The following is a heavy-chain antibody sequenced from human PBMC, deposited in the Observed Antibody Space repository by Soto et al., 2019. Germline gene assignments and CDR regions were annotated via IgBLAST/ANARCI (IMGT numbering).Heavy chain of an antibody. CDR2: IIPIFGTA. CDR3: ASLRESSGYYFPPLYYFDY. J-gene: IGHJ4*02. Sequence: GASVKVSCKASGGAFSSYAISWVRQAPGQGLEWMGGIIPIFGTANYAQKFQGRVTITADESTSTAYMELSSLRSEDTAVYYCASLRESSGYYFPPLYYFDYWGQGTLVTVSS. D-gene: IGHD3-22*01. CDR1: GGAFSSYA. V-gene: IGHV1-69*13.